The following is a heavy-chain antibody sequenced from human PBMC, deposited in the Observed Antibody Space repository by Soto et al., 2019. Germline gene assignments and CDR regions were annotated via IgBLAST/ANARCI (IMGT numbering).Heavy chain of an antibody. CDR1: GYTFTSYG. CDR3: ARDSVRYGHDGVCYQHYYYFAMAV. Sequence: QVQLVQSGAEVKNSGASVKVSCKASGYTFTSYGFSWVRQAPGQGLEWLGWISASNGNTNYAQKLQGRVTMTPDTSTSTSYVELRIRRSDAKATYSRARDSVRYGHDGVCYQHYYYFAMAVWGQRTTVTV. CDR2: ISASNGNT. V-gene: IGHV1-18*01. J-gene: IGHJ6*02. D-gene: IGHD2-8*02.